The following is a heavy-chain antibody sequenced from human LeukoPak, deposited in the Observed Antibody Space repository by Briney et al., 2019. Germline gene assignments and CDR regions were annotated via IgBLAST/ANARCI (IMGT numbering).Heavy chain of an antibody. J-gene: IGHJ4*02. Sequence: SETLSPTCAVYGGSFSAYYWSWIRQPPGKGLEWIGEIYYSGSTNYNPSLKSRVAISVGTSKNQFSLKMSSVTAADTAVYYCARHTIFGVVQDYWGQGTLVTVSS. CDR3: ARHTIFGVVQDY. V-gene: IGHV4-34*01. CDR1: GGSFSAYY. CDR2: IYYSGST. D-gene: IGHD3-3*01.